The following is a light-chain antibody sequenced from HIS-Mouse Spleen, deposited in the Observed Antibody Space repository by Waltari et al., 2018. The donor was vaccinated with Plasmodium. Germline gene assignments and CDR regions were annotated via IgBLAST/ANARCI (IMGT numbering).Light chain of an antibody. CDR2: AAS. Sequence: AIWMTQSPSLLSASTGDRVTISCRMSQGIRSYLAWYQQQPGKAPELLIYAASTLQSGVPARFSGSGSGTDFTLTISCLQSEDLATYYCQQYYRFPYTFGQGTKLEIK. CDR1: QGIRSY. V-gene: IGKV1D-8*02. CDR3: QQYYRFPYT. J-gene: IGKJ2*01.